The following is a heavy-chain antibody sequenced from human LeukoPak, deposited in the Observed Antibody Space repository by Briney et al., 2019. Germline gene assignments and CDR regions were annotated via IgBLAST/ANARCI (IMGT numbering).Heavy chain of an antibody. J-gene: IGHJ4*02. CDR1: GFSFDDYA. D-gene: IGHD3-22*01. Sequence: AGGSLRLSCAASGFSFDDYAMHWARQAPGKGLEWFSGITGNGGTIAYADSVKGRFTVSRDNAKSSLYLQMSSLRAEDMALYYCVRESGSYYFDYWGQGTLVTVSS. CDR2: ITGNGGTI. CDR3: VRESGSYYFDY. V-gene: IGHV3-9*03.